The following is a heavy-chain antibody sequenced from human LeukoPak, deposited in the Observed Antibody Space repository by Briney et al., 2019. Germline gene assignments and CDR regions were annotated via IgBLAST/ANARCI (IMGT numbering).Heavy chain of an antibody. Sequence: PEGSLRLSCAASGFTLSSYSMHWVRQAPGKGLEWVAFIRYDGSNKKYADSVKGRLTIAKDNSKNTLYLQMNSLRSEDTAVYYCAADSSRDYFDYWGQGTLVTVSS. V-gene: IGHV3-30*02. CDR2: IRYDGSNK. CDR1: GFTLSSYS. D-gene: IGHD3-22*01. CDR3: AADSSRDYFDY. J-gene: IGHJ4*02.